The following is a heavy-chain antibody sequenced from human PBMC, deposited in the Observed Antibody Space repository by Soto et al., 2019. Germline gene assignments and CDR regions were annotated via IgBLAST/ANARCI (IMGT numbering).Heavy chain of an antibody. V-gene: IGHV5-51*01. Sequence: GESLKISCKGSGYSFTSYWIGWVRQMPGKGLEWMGIIYPGDSDTRYSPSFQGQVTISADKSISTAYLQWSSLKASETAMYYCARSITMVRGVIRGFRWFDPWGQGTLVTVSS. J-gene: IGHJ5*02. CDR1: GYSFTSYW. CDR3: ARSITMVRGVIRGFRWFDP. D-gene: IGHD3-10*01. CDR2: IYPGDSDT.